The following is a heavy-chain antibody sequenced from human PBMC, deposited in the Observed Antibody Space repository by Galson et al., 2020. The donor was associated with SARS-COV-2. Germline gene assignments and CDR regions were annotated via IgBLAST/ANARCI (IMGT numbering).Heavy chain of an antibody. D-gene: IGHD2-15*01. V-gene: IGHV4-59*08. Sequence: SETLSLTCTVSGGSISSYYWSWIRQPPGKGLEWIGYIYYSGSTNYNPSLKSRVTISVDTSKNQFSLKLSSVTAADTAVYYCARHSLSGYSRVRNAFDIWGQGTMVTVSS. J-gene: IGHJ3*02. CDR2: IYYSGST. CDR1: GGSISSYY. CDR3: ARHSLSGYSRVRNAFDI.